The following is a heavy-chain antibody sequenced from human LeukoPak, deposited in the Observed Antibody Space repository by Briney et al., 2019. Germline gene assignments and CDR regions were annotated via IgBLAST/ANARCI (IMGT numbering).Heavy chain of an antibody. J-gene: IGHJ4*02. CDR2: ICPSGNA. CDR1: GDSIISGHC. CDR3: ARVTVGTTRGFYY. V-gene: IGHV4-38-2*02. D-gene: IGHD1-26*01. Sequence: SETLSLTCTVSGDSIISGHCWGWIRQPPGKGLEWLGSICPSGNAYYNPSLKSRVTMSVVTSNNQFSLKLSSVTAADTAVYYCARVTVGTTRGFYYWGQGTLVIVSS.